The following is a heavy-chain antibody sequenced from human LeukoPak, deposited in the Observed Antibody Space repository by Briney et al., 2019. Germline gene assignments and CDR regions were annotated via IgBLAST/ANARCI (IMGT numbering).Heavy chain of an antibody. J-gene: IGHJ3*02. CDR3: ARRSSSWYGEAFDI. CDR2: IDPSDSET. V-gene: IGHV5-51*01. D-gene: IGHD6-13*01. Sequence: GESLKISCKASGYSFTSYWIGWVRHMPGKGLEWMGIIDPSDSETRYTPSFQGQVTISVDKSLTTAYLQWNSLKASDTAMYYCARRSSSWYGEAFDIWGQGTMVTVSS. CDR1: GYSFTSYW.